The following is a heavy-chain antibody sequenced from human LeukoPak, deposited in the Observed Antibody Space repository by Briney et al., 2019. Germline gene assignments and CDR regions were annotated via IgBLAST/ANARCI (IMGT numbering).Heavy chain of an antibody. Sequence: GASVKVSCKASGYTFTSNYMHWVRQAPGQGLEWMGIINPGDGSTSYAQKFQGRVTMTRDTSTSTVYMELSSLKFEDTAVYYCVRETFYDFWSGNIYYIDLWGQGTLVTVSS. D-gene: IGHD3-3*01. CDR3: VRETFYDFWSGNIYYIDL. J-gene: IGHJ4*02. V-gene: IGHV1-46*01. CDR1: GYTFTSNY. CDR2: INPGDGST.